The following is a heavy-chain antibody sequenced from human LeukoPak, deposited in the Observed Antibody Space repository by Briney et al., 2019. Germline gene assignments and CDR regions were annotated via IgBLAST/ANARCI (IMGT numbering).Heavy chain of an antibody. D-gene: IGHD4-11*01. V-gene: IGHV1-2*02. CDR2: INPNSGGT. CDR1: GYTFTGYY. CDR3: ARDPLSNTTPHGWFDP. J-gene: IGHJ5*02. Sequence: ASVTVSCKASGYTFTGYYMHWVRQAPGQGLEWMGWINPNSGGTNYAQKFQGRVTITRDTSISTAYMELSRLRSDDTAVYYCARDPLSNTTPHGWFDPWGQGTLVTVSS.